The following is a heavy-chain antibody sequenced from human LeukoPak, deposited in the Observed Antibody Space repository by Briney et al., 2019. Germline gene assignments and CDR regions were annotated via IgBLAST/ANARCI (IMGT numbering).Heavy chain of an antibody. CDR2: IKQDGSEK. J-gene: IGHJ6*03. CDR1: GFTFSSYW. D-gene: IGHD3-16*01. Sequence: PGGSLRLSCAASGFTFSSYWMSWVRQAPGKGLEWVANIKQDGSEKHYVDSVKGRFTISRDNAKNSLYLQMNSLRAEDTAVYYCAREFSVWGSPDHDYYYMDVWGKGTTVTVSS. CDR3: AREFSVWGSPDHDYYYMDV. V-gene: IGHV3-7*01.